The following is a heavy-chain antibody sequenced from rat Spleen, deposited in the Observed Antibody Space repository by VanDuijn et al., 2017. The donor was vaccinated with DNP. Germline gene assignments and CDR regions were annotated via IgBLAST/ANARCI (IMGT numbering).Heavy chain of an antibody. J-gene: IGHJ1*01. CDR1: GFSFSSFP. CDR3: ATRGDYGYYYWYFDF. CDR2: IIYDGSST. D-gene: IGHD1-7*01. Sequence: EVQLVESGGGLAQPGRSMKLSCAASGFSFSSFPMAWVRQSPKKGLEWVATIIYDGSSTYYRDSVKGRFTISRDNAKSTLYLQMDSLRSEDTATYYCATRGDYGYYYWYFDFWGPGTMVTVSS. V-gene: IGHV5-46*01.